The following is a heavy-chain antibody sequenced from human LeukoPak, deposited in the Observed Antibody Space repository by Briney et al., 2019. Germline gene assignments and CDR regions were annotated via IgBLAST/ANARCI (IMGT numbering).Heavy chain of an antibody. D-gene: IGHD3-22*01. V-gene: IGHV1-2*02. CDR3: ARAHDSSGYYYSGPVDY. Sequence: ASVKVSCKASGYTFTGYYMHWVRQAPGQGLEWMGWINPNSGGTNYAQKFQGRVTMTRDTSISTTYMELSRLRSDDTAVYYCARAHDSSGYYYSGPVDYWGQGTLVTVSS. CDR2: INPNSGGT. CDR1: GYTFTGYY. J-gene: IGHJ4*02.